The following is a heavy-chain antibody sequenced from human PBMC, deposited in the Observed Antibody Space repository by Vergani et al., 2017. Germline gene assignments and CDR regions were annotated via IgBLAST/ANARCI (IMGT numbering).Heavy chain of an antibody. Sequence: QVQLVQSGAEVKKPGASVKVSCKVSGYTLTELSMHWVRQAPGKGLAWMGGFDTEDGETINAQKFQGRVTMTEDTSTDTAYMELSSLRSEDTAVYYCATWELTISGWPGFDAFDIWGQGTMVTVSS. J-gene: IGHJ3*02. CDR1: GYTLTELS. V-gene: IGHV1-24*01. CDR2: FDTEDGET. D-gene: IGHD6-19*01. CDR3: ATWELTISGWPGFDAFDI.